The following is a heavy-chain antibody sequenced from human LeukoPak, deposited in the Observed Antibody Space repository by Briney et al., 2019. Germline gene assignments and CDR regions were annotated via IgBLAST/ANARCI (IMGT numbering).Heavy chain of an antibody. CDR3: ARGPGFLGSSWGWNYYYYMDV. V-gene: IGHV1-2*02. J-gene: IGHJ6*03. D-gene: IGHD6-13*01. CDR1: GYTFTGYY. Sequence: ASVKVSCKASGYTFTGYYMHWVRQAPGQGLEWMGWINPNSGGTNYAQKFQGRVTMTRNTSISTAYMELSSLRSEDTAVYYCARGPGFLGSSWGWNYYYYMDVWGKGTTVTISS. CDR2: INPNSGGT.